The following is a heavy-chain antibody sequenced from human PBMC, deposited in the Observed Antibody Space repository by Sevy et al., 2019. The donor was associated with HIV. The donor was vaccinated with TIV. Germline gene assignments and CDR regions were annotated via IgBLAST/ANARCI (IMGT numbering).Heavy chain of an antibody. CDR2: ISPHNGDT. V-gene: IGHV1-18*01. J-gene: IGHJ4*02. D-gene: IGHD2-15*01. Sequence: ASVKVSCKDSGYTLSTYRIMWVRQARGQGLEWMGWISPHNGDTNYAQKFQGRVTMITDTSTTTAHMELGSLRSDDTAVDYCARAYCSGGRWYSLAYWGQGTQVTVSS. CDR1: GYTLSTYR. CDR3: ARAYCSGGRWYSLAY.